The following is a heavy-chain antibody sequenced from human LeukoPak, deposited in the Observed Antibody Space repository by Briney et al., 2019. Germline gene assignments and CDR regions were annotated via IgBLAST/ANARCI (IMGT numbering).Heavy chain of an antibody. D-gene: IGHD5-18*01. V-gene: IGHV3-53*01. CDR3: ARVRSYGTFDY. Sequence: GGSLRLSCAASGFTVSSNYMSWVRQAPGKGLEWVSVIYSGGSTYYADTVKGRFTISRDNSKNTLYLQMNSLRAEDTAVYYCARVRSYGTFDYWGQGTLVTVSS. CDR1: GFTVSSNY. CDR2: IYSGGST. J-gene: IGHJ4*02.